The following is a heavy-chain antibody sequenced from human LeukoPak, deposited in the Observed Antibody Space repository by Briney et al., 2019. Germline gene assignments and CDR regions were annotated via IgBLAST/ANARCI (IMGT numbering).Heavy chain of an antibody. J-gene: IGHJ4*02. CDR1: GFTFSSYW. CDR2: INSDGSST. Sequence: GGSLRLSCAASGFTFSSYWMHWVRQAPGKGLVWVSRINSDGSSTSYADSVKGRFTISRDNAKNTLYLQMNSLRAEDTAVYYCARTPPGYCSSTSCGRLDYWGQGTLVTVSS. V-gene: IGHV3-74*01. CDR3: ARTPPGYCSSTSCGRLDY. D-gene: IGHD2-2*03.